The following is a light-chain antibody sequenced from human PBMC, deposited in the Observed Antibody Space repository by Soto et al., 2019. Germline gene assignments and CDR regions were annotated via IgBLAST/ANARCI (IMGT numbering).Light chain of an antibody. J-gene: IGLJ2*01. CDR3: TSYSSSSPVL. CDR2: EVT. Sequence: QSALTQPASVSGSLGQSINISCTGTSSDVGAYNYVSWYQQHPDKAPKLLIFEVTNRPSGVSGRFSGSKSGITASLSISGLQPEDEADYYFTSYSSSSPVLFGGGTKVTVL. CDR1: SSDVGAYNY. V-gene: IGLV2-14*01.